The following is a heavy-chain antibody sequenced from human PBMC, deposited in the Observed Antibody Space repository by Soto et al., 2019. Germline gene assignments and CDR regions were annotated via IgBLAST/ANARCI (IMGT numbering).Heavy chain of an antibody. J-gene: IGHJ5*02. D-gene: IGHD3-10*01. Sequence: SETLSLTCTVSGDPLNTGGYYWSWIRHLPGKGLEWLGYIYYSGNTYYNPSLKGRVNISGDMSKKQFSLRLSSVTAADTAVYHCARVSSDWFDPWGPGIQVTVSS. V-gene: IGHV4-31*03. CDR1: GDPLNTGGYY. CDR3: ARVSSDWFDP. CDR2: IYYSGNT.